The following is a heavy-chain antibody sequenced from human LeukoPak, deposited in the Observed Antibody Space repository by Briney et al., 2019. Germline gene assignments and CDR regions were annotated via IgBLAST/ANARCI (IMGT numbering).Heavy chain of an antibody. CDR1: GFTFSNYA. J-gene: IGHJ3*02. CDR2: ISSDGNTK. Sequence: PGGSLRLSCAASGFTFSNYATHWVRQAPGKGLEWAAVISSDGNTKYYADSVKGRFTISRDNSINTLYLQMNSLRGDDTAIYYCARRRIVGSTDDAFDIWGQGTMVTLSS. D-gene: IGHD1-26*01. CDR3: ARRRIVGSTDDAFDI. V-gene: IGHV3-30*01.